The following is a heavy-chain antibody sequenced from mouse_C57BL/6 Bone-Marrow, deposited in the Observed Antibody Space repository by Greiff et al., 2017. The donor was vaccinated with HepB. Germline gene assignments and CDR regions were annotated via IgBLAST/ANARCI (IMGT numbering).Heavy chain of an antibody. J-gene: IGHJ3*01. CDR2: IHPNSGST. CDR3: ARGGLRRFAY. V-gene: IGHV1-64*01. D-gene: IGHD2-4*01. Sequence: QVQLKQSGAELVKPGASVKLSCKASGYTFTSYWMHWVKQRPGQGLEWIGMIHPNSGSTNYNEKFNSKATLTVDKSSSTAYMQLSSLTSEDSAVYYCARGGLRRFAYWGQGTLVTVSA. CDR1: GYTFTSYW.